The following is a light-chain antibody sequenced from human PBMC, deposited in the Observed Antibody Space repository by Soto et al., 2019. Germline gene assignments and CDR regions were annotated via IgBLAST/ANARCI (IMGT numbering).Light chain of an antibody. Sequence: EIVMSQSPATLSVSPGQRATLSCRASQSVSISLAWYQQKPGQAPRLLIYAASTRATGIPDRFSGSGSGTDFTLTISSLQSEDFGVYYCQQYGSSPITFGQGTRLEI. CDR1: QSVSIS. J-gene: IGKJ5*01. CDR2: AAS. V-gene: IGKV3-15*01. CDR3: QQYGSSPIT.